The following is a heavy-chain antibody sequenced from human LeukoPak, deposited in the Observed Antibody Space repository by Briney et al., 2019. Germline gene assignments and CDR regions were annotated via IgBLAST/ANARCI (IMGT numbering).Heavy chain of an antibody. Sequence: ASVKVSCKGSGYTFTSYYMHWGAQAPGQGLGWMGLINPSGVRTNYAQTFQGRAPMTRATTTRPLTMELSSLRSEDTAVYYCARPYHYGSGSTNWFDPWGQGTLVTVSS. V-gene: IGHV1-46*03. CDR1: GYTFTSYY. J-gene: IGHJ5*02. CDR2: INPSGVRT. D-gene: IGHD3-10*01. CDR3: ARPYHYGSGSTNWFDP.